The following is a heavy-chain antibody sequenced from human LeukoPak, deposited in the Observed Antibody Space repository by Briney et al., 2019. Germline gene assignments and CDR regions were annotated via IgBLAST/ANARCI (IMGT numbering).Heavy chain of an antibody. J-gene: IGHJ6*02. Sequence: ASVRVSCKASGYTFTGYYMHWVRQAPGQGLEWMGWINPNSGGTNYAQKFQGRVTMTRDTSISTAYMELSRLRSDDTAVYYCAKDRVDDPNYYYAMSVWGRGTTVTVPS. CDR2: INPNSGGT. D-gene: IGHD1-1*01. CDR3: AKDRVDDPNYYYAMSV. V-gene: IGHV1-2*02. CDR1: GYTFTGYY.